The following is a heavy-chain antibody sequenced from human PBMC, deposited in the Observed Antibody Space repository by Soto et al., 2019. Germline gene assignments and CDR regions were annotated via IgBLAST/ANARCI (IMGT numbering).Heavy chain of an antibody. D-gene: IGHD6-13*01. CDR3: ANDGQQLDGAWYFDL. J-gene: IGHJ2*01. CDR2: ISYDGSDK. V-gene: IGHV3-30*18. Sequence: QVQLVESGGGVVQPGRSLRLSCAASGFTFSSYGMHWVRQAPGKGLEWVAFISYDGSDKYYVDSVKGRFTISRDNSKNTLYLQISSLRADETAVFYFANDGQQLDGAWYFDLWGRGTLVTVSS. CDR1: GFTFSSYG.